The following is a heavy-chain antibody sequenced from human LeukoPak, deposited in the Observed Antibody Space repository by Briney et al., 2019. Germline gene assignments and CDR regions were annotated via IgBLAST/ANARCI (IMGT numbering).Heavy chain of an antibody. CDR3: AKARHYDFWSGYYAATDY. CDR1: GFTFSSYG. Sequence: GSLRLSCAASGFTFSSYGMHWVRQAPGKGLEWVAVISYDGSNKYYADSVKGRFTISRDNSKNTLYLQVNSLRAEDTAVYYCAKARHYDFWSGYYAATDYWGQGTLVTVSS. V-gene: IGHV3-30*18. D-gene: IGHD3-3*01. J-gene: IGHJ4*02. CDR2: ISYDGSNK.